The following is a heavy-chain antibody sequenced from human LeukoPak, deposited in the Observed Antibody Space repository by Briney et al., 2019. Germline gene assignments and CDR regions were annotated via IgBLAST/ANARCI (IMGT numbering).Heavy chain of an antibody. CDR3: ARVNWNYVSY. V-gene: IGHV4-34*01. CDR2: INHSGST. CDR1: GGSFSGYY. Sequence: SETLSLTCAVYGGSFSGYYWSWIRQPPGKGLEWTGEINHSGSTNYNPSLKSRVTISVDTSKNQFSLKLSSVTAADTAVYYCARVNWNYVSYWGQGTLVTVSS. J-gene: IGHJ4*02. D-gene: IGHD1-20*01.